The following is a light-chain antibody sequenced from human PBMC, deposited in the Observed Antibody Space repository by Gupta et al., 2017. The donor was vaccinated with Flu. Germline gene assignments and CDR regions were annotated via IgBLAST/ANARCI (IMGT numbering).Light chain of an antibody. Sequence: DIQVTQSPSSLSASVGDRVTITCRASQSISSYLNWYQQKPGKAPKLLIYAASSLQSGVPSRFSGSGYGTDFTLTISSRQQEDFATYYCQQNDSNPPMTFGGGTKVEIK. CDR1: QSISSY. CDR2: AAS. CDR3: QQNDSNPPMT. V-gene: IGKV1-39*01. J-gene: IGKJ4*01.